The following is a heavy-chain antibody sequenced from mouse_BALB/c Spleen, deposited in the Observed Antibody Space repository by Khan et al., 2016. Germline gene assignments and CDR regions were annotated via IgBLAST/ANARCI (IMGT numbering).Heavy chain of an antibody. D-gene: IGHD2-3*01. Sequence: QVRLQQSGTELVRPGTSVKVSCKASGYAFNNYLIEWVKQRPGQGLEWIGVINPGSGGTNYNEKFKGKATLTADESSSTAYMQLSSLTSDDSAVYFCARWLLRSGYAMDYWGQGTSVTVSS. CDR3: ARWLLRSGYAMDY. J-gene: IGHJ4*01. CDR1: GYAFNNYL. V-gene: IGHV1-54*01. CDR2: INPGSGGT.